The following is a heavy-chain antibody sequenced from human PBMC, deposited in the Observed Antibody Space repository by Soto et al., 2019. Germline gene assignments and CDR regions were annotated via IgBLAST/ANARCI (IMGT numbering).Heavy chain of an antibody. CDR2: IYYSGST. CDR1: GGSISSGGYY. CDR3: ARHLNQLSYLWGGLAPWFDP. D-gene: IGHD2-2*02. Sequence: SETLSLTCTVSGGSISSGGYYWSWIRQLPGKGLEWIGYIYYSGSTYYNTSLKSRVTISVDTSKNQFSLKLSSVTAADTAVYYCARHLNQLSYLWGGLAPWFDPWGQGTLVTVSS. J-gene: IGHJ5*02. V-gene: IGHV4-31*03.